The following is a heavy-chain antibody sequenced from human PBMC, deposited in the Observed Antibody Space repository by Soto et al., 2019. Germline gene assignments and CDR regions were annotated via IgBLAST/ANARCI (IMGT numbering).Heavy chain of an antibody. J-gene: IGHJ4*02. CDR3: AKDQYYYDSSGYYSDY. CDR1: GFTFSSYA. D-gene: IGHD3-22*01. V-gene: IGHV3-23*01. CDR2: ISGSGGST. Sequence: GGSLRLSCAASGFTFSSYAMSWVRQAAGKGLEWVSAISGSGGSTYYADSVKGRFTISRDNSKNTLYLQMNSLRAEDTAVYYCAKDQYYYDSSGYYSDYWGQGTLVTVSS.